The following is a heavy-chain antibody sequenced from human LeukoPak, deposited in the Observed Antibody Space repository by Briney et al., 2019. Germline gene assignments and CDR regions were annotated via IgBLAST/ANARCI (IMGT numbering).Heavy chain of an antibody. D-gene: IGHD3-3*01. J-gene: IGHJ4*02. CDR2: IYYSGST. V-gene: IGHV4-59*11. CDR3: ARTKYDFWSGYSRGGSYFDY. Sequence: SETLSLTCTVSGASFTSHYWSWIRQPPEKGLEWIGYIYYSGSTNYNPSLKSRVTISVDTSKNQFSLKLSSVTAADTAVYYCARTKYDFWSGYSRGGSYFDYWGQGTLVTVSS. CDR1: GASFTSHY.